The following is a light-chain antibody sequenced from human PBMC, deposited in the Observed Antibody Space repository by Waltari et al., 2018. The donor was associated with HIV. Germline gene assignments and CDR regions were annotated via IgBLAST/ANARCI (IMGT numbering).Light chain of an antibody. CDR1: SRHVGSDDL. CDR2: EVT. CDR3: CSCPRSGIRYV. V-gene: IGLV2-23*02. Sequence: QSALTQPASVSGSPGQSITISCTGPSRHVGSDDLGSWYQQHPGEAPKLIIYEVTKRPSGVSNRFSGSKSGNTASLTISGLQAEDEADYYCCSCPRSGIRYVFGTGTKVTVL. J-gene: IGLJ1*01.